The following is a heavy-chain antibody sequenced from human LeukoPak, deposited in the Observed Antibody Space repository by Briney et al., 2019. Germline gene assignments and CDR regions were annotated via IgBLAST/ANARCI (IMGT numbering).Heavy chain of an antibody. J-gene: IGHJ3*02. CDR3: AKHSVGATVGWDAFDI. D-gene: IGHD1-26*01. V-gene: IGHV3-23*01. CDR1: GFPFSDYA. CDR2: TTGSGVTT. Sequence: GGSLRLSCTAPGFPFSDYAMSWVRQAPGKGLEWVSVTTGSGVTTYYADSVKGRFTISRDNSKNTLSLQMDSLRGEDTGVYYCAKHSVGATVGWDAFDIWGQGTLVTVSS.